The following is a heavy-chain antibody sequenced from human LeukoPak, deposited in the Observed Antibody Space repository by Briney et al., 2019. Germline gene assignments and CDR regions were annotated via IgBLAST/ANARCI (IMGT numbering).Heavy chain of an antibody. CDR1: GGSISSYY. J-gene: IGHJ5*02. V-gene: IGHV4-59*01. CDR2: IYYSGST. D-gene: IGHD3-10*01. CDR3: ARDYYGSGSYYTSWFDP. Sequence: PSETLSLTCTVSGGSISSYYWSWIRQPPGKGLEWIGYIYYSGSTNYNPSLKSRVIISVDTSKNQFSLKLSSVTAADTAVYYCARDYYGSGSYYTSWFDPWGQGTLVTVSS.